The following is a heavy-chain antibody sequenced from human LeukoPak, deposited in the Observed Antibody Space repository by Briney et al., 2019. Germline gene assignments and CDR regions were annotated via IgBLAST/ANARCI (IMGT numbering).Heavy chain of an antibody. V-gene: IGHV3-66*01. CDR2: IYSGGST. CDR3: ARDALLATVTY. CDR1: GFTVSSNY. Sequence: PGRSLRLSCAASGFTVSSNYMSWVRQAPGKGLEWVSVIYSGGSTYYADSVKGRFTISRDNSKNTLYLQMNSLRAEDTAVYYCARDALLATVTYWGQGTLVTVSS. D-gene: IGHD4-17*01. J-gene: IGHJ4*02.